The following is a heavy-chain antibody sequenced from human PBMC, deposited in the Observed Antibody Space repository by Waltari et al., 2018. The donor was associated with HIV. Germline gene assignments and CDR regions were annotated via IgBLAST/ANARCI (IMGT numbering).Heavy chain of an antibody. Sequence: EVQLLESGGGLVQPGGSLRLSCAASGFPFSNFWMHWVRHVPGKGPVWISRLNGDGTTNLYADSVKGRFTISRDNTRDALYLQMNSLRAEDTTVYYCARRHATEGVLDLWGRGTLVTVSS. CDR3: ARRHATEGVLDL. J-gene: IGHJ2*01. CDR1: GFPFSNFW. V-gene: IGHV3-74*01. D-gene: IGHD3-10*01. CDR2: LNGDGTTN.